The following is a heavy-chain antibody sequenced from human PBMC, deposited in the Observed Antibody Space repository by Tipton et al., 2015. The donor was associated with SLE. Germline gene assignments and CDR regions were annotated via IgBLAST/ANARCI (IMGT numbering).Heavy chain of an antibody. CDR3: ARQSYPGLVVYAHNWFDP. D-gene: IGHD2-8*02. CDR2: TYYSGST. J-gene: IGHJ5*02. CDR1: GGSISSYY. Sequence: TLSLTCTVSGGSISSYYWSWIRQPPGRGLEWIGYTYYSGSTNYNPPLKSRVTISVDTSKNQFPLKLGSVTAADTAVYYCARQSYPGLVVYAHNWFDPWGQGTLVTVSS. V-gene: IGHV4-59*08.